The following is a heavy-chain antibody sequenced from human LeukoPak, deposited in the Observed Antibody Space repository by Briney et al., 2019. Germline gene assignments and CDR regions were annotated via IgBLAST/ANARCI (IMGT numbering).Heavy chain of an antibody. CDR1: GFTFSSYA. Sequence: GGSLRLSCAASGFTFSSYAMHWVRQAPGKGLEYVSAITNGGSTNYANSVKGRFTISRDNSKNTLYLQMGSLRPEDMAVYYCARDRLAVSGSYSLGEFDFWGQGTLVTVSS. D-gene: IGHD1-26*01. CDR2: ITNGGST. J-gene: IGHJ4*02. CDR3: ARDRLAVSGSYSLGEFDF. V-gene: IGHV3-64*01.